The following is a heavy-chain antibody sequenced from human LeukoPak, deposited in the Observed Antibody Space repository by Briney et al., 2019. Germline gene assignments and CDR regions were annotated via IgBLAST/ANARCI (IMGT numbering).Heavy chain of an antibody. CDR2: IDSSASTT. J-gene: IGHJ4*02. D-gene: IGHD5-12*01. CDR3: ASAHGGSGYDRPFDY. Sequence: GGSLRLSCTASKFYFSTYDMNWVRQVPGKGLEWVSYIDSSASTTYYAGSVQGRFTVSRDNVKNSLYLQMTSLRVEDTAFYYCASAHGGSGYDRPFDYWGQGTLVTVSS. CDR1: KFYFSTYD. V-gene: IGHV3-48*03.